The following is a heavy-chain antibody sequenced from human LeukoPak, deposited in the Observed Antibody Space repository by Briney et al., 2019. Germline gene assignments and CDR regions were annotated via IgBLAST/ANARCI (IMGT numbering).Heavy chain of an antibody. V-gene: IGHV3-64D*06. CDR2: ISSNGGST. Sequence: GGSLRLSCSASGFTFISYAMHWVRQAPGKGLEYVSAISSNGGSTYYADSVKGRFTISRDNSKNTLYLQMSSLRAEDTAVYYCVKGSGHQYNWFDPWGQGTLVTVSS. J-gene: IGHJ5*02. CDR3: VKGSGHQYNWFDP. D-gene: IGHD6-19*01. CDR1: GFTFISYA.